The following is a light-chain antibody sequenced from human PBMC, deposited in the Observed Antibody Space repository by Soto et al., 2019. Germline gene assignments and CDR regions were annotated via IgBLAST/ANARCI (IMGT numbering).Light chain of an antibody. CDR1: QTISTW. CDR2: DAS. Sequence: IQVTQSPPTLSASVGDRVTITCRASQTISTWMAWYQQKPGKAPKLLVYDASTLQSGVASRFSGSGSGTEFTLTISGLQPDDSATYYCQQYTNTNNPWMFGQGTKVDIK. CDR3: QQYTNTNNPWM. V-gene: IGKV1-5*01. J-gene: IGKJ1*01.